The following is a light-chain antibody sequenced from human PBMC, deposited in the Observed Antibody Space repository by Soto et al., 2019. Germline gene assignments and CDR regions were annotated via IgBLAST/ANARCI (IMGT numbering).Light chain of an antibody. Sequence: EILLTQSPGTLSLSPGDTGTLSCRASQTISSNYLAWYQPQPGQGPRLLIYGASSSATGIPDRFSGSGSGKDFTLTISRLEPEDFAVYYCQQYGRSPFTFGPGTKVAIK. V-gene: IGKV3-20*01. J-gene: IGKJ3*01. CDR3: QQYGRSPFT. CDR2: GAS. CDR1: QTISSNY.